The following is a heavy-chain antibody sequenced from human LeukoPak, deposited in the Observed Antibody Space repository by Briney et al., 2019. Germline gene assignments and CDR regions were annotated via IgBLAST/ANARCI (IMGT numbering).Heavy chain of an antibody. CDR1: GYTFTSYG. CDR2: ICAYNGNT. V-gene: IGHV1-18*01. D-gene: IGHD3-3*01. Sequence: ASVKVSCKASGYTFTSYGISWVRQAPGQGLEWMGWICAYNGNTNYAQKLQGRVTMTTDTSTSTAYMELRSLRSDDTAVYYCARDTGYYDFWSGYYNYWGQGTLVTVSS. CDR3: ARDTGYYDFWSGYYNY. J-gene: IGHJ4*02.